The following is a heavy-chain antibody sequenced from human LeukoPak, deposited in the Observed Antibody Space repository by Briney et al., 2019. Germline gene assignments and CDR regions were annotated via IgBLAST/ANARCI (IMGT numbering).Heavy chain of an antibody. Sequence: SVKVSCKASGFTFTSSAMQWVRQARGQRLEWIGWIVVGSGNTNYAQKFQERVTITRDMSTSTAYMELSSLKSDDTAVYYCARGWELNARFFDYWGQGTLVTVSS. CDR3: ARGWELNARFFDY. J-gene: IGHJ4*02. CDR2: IVVGSGNT. CDR1: GFTFTSSA. V-gene: IGHV1-58*02. D-gene: IGHD1-26*01.